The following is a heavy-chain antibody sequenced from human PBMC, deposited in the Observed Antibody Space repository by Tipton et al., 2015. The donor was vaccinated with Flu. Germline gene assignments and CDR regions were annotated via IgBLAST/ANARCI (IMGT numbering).Heavy chain of an antibody. Sequence: LRLSCTVSGGSIVDSSYYWDWIRQSPGKGLEWIGSVYYYGNTYYNPSLESRVTISVDTSKNQFSLKLNSVTAADTAVFYCARRGGGYKYLHGMDVWGQGTTVIVSS. CDR1: GGSIVDSSYY. CDR2: VYYYGNT. J-gene: IGHJ6*02. CDR3: ARRGGGYKYLHGMDV. D-gene: IGHD2-15*01. V-gene: IGHV4-39*01.